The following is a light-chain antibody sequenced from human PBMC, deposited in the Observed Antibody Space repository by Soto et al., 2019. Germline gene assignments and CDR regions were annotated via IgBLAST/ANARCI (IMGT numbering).Light chain of an antibody. CDR1: QGIRHY. CDR3: LQDYNSPLT. CDR2: AAS. J-gene: IGKJ4*01. V-gene: IGKV1-6*01. Sequence: AIQMTQSPSSLSASVGDRVTITCRASQGIRHYLGWYQQKPGKAPKLLIYAASSLQSGVPSRFSGSGSGTDITLTISSVQPEDVATYYCLQDYNSPLTFGGGTKVEIK.